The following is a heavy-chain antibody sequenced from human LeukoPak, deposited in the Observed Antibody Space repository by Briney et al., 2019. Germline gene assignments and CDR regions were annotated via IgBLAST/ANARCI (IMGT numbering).Heavy chain of an antibody. Sequence: SETLSLTCTVSGGSISSSSYYWGWIRQPPGKGLEWIGSIYYSGSTYYNPSLKSRVTISVDTSKNQFSLKLSSATAADTAVYYCARLTRSPGFDYWGQGTLVTVSS. J-gene: IGHJ4*02. CDR1: GGSISSSSYY. CDR3: ARLTRSPGFDY. D-gene: IGHD3-10*01. CDR2: IYYSGST. V-gene: IGHV4-39*01.